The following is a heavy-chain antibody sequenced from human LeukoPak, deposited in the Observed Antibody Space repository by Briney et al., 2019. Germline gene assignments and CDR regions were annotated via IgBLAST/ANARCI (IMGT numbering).Heavy chain of an antibody. Sequence: GGSLRLSCAASGFTFTGHNMNWVRQAPGKGLEWVSSISSSSSYIYYADSVKGRFTISRDNAKNSLYLQMNSLRAEDTAVYYCAREAAVAAYWGQGTLVTVSS. CDR2: ISSSSSYI. D-gene: IGHD6-19*01. V-gene: IGHV3-21*01. J-gene: IGHJ4*02. CDR3: AREAAVAAY. CDR1: GFTFTGHN.